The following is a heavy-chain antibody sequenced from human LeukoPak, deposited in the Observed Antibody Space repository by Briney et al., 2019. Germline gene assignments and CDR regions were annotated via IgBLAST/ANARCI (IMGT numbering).Heavy chain of an antibody. CDR2: IKSKTDGGTA. J-gene: IGHJ3*02. CDR1: GFSFNDAW. CDR3: ASYNAFDAFKI. Sequence: GGSLRLSCATSGFSFNDAWLSWVRQAPGKGLEWVGRIKSKTDGGTADYAAPVKGRFTISRDDSKNTLYLQMNSLKDEDTALYYCASYNAFDAFKIWGQGTMVTVSS. V-gene: IGHV3-15*01. D-gene: IGHD3-10*01.